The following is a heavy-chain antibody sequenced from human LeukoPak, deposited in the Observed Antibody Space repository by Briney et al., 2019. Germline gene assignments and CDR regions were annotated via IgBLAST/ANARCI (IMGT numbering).Heavy chain of an antibody. D-gene: IGHD3-16*02. J-gene: IGHJ2*01. Sequence: GGSLRLSCAASELTFTNYWMSWVRQFPGKGLEWVAHVKYDGREKHYVDSVKGRFTISRDNAKNPLSLQMNSLRAEDTAVYYCARDGYRARYFDLWGRGTLVTVSS. CDR1: ELTFTNYW. V-gene: IGHV3-7*01. CDR3: ARDGYRARYFDL. CDR2: VKYDGREK.